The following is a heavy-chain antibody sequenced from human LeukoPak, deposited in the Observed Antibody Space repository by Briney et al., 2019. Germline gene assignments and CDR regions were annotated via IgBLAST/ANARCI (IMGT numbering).Heavy chain of an antibody. Sequence: PGGSLRLSCAASGFTFSSYWMSWVRQAPGKGLEWVANIKQDGSEKYYVDSVKGRFTISRDNAKNSLYLRMNSLRAEDTAVYYCATTGYSSSWYYFDFWGQGTLVTVSS. V-gene: IGHV3-7*01. CDR3: ATTGYSSSWYYFDF. D-gene: IGHD6-13*01. CDR1: GFTFSSYW. CDR2: IKQDGSEK. J-gene: IGHJ4*02.